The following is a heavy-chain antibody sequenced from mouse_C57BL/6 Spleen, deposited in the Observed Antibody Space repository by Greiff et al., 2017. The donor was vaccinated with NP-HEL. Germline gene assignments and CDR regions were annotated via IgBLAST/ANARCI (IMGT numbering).Heavy chain of an antibody. J-gene: IGHJ2*01. CDR3: ARGYNYYCLDY. D-gene: IGHD2-12*01. CDR1: GYTFTSYW. Sequence: QVQLQQPGAELVKPGASVKLSCKASGYTFTSYWMQWVKQRPGQGLEWIGEIDPSDSYTNYNQKFKGKATLTVDTSSSTAYMQLSSLTSGDSAVYYCARGYNYYCLDYWRQGHTLTVSS. V-gene: IGHV1-50*01. CDR2: IDPSDSYT.